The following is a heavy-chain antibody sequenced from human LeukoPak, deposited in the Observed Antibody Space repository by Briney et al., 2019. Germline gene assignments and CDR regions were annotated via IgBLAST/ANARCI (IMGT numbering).Heavy chain of an antibody. D-gene: IGHD2-15*01. V-gene: IGHV3-23*01. CDR1: GFTFSDYA. J-gene: IGHJ4*02. Sequence: GGSLRLSCAASGFTFSDYAMTWVRQAPGKGLEWVATISGSGVMTYYADSVKGRFTVSGDNSKNTLYLQMSSLRADDTGIYYCARRTQDLAFDYWGQGTLVTVSS. CDR2: ISGSGVMT. CDR3: ARRTQDLAFDY.